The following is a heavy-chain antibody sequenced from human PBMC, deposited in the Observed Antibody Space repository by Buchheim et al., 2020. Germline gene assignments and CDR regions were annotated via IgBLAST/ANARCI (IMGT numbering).Heavy chain of an antibody. Sequence: QLQLQESGPGLVKPSETLSLTCTVSGGSISSSSYYWGWIRQPPGKGLEWIGSIYYSGSTYYNPSLKSRVTISVDTSKNQFSLKLSSVTAADTAVYYCARHAPSGQRYYDFWSGYPLYYYYGMDVWGQGTT. V-gene: IGHV4-39*01. CDR3: ARHAPSGQRYYDFWSGYPLYYYYGMDV. D-gene: IGHD3-3*01. J-gene: IGHJ6*02. CDR1: GGSISSSSYY. CDR2: IYYSGST.